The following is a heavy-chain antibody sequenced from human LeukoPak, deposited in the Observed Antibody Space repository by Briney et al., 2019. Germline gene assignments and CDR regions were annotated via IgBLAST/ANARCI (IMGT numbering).Heavy chain of an antibody. CDR1: GGSISSHY. V-gene: IGHV4-59*11. D-gene: IGHD3-22*01. CDR3: ARSSYYDDAFDY. J-gene: IGHJ4*02. CDR2: IDYSGIT. Sequence: SETLSLTCTVSGGSISSHYWNWIRQPPGKGLEYIGYIDYSGITEYNPSLKSRVTISADTSKNQLSLKVRSVTAADTAVYYCARSSYYDDAFDYWGPGTLVTVSS.